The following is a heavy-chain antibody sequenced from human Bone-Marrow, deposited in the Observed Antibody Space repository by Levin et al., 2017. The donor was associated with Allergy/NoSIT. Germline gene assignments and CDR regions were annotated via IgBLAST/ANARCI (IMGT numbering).Heavy chain of an antibody. CDR3: ARSLVGTTFDF. CDR2: INPDSGGI. D-gene: IGHD1-14*01. Sequence: ASVKVSCKSSGYSFTDFYIHWVRQAPGLGLEWMGLINPDSGGIKYSPKFQGRVTMTRDTSIRTTYMELTRLRSDDTAVYYCARSLVGTTFDFWGQGTLVTVSS. J-gene: IGHJ4*01. V-gene: IGHV1-2*02. CDR1: GYSFTDFY.